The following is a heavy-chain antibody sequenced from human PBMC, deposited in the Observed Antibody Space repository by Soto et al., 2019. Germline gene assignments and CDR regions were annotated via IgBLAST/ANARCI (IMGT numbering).Heavy chain of an antibody. D-gene: IGHD5-12*01. CDR3: ARRAKTSKTYYYYYGMDV. J-gene: IGHJ6*02. Sequence: SETLSLTCTVSGGSISSSSYYWGWIRQPPGKGLEWIGSIYYSGSTYYNPSLKSRVTISVDTSKNQFSLKLSSVTATDTAVYYCARRAKTSKTYYYYYGMDVWGQGTTVTVSS. CDR1: GGSISSSSYY. CDR2: IYYSGST. V-gene: IGHV4-39*01.